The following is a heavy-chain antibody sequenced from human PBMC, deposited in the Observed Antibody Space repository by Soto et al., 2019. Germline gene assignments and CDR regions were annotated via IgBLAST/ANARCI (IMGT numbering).Heavy chain of an antibody. CDR3: AREEGSSSGWFLFDY. Sequence: GGFLRLSCAASGFTFSSYAMHWVRPAPGKGLEWVAVISYDGSNKYYADSVKGRFTISRDNSKNTLYLQMNSLRAEDTAVYYCAREEGSSSGWFLFDYWGQGTLVTVSS. D-gene: IGHD6-19*01. CDR1: GFTFSSYA. J-gene: IGHJ4*02. CDR2: ISYDGSNK. V-gene: IGHV3-30-3*01.